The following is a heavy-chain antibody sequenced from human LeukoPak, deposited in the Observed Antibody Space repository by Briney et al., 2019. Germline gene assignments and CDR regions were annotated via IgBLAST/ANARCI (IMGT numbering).Heavy chain of an antibody. CDR1: GFTFSSYE. D-gene: IGHD6-13*01. CDR3: AREGGYSSSWYNY. Sequence: GGSLRLSCAASGFTFSSYEMNWVRQAPGKGLEWVSYISSSGSTIYYADSMKGRFTISRDNAKNSLYLQMNSLRAEDTAVYYCAREGGYSSSWYNYWGQGTLVTVSS. V-gene: IGHV3-48*03. CDR2: ISSSGSTI. J-gene: IGHJ4*02.